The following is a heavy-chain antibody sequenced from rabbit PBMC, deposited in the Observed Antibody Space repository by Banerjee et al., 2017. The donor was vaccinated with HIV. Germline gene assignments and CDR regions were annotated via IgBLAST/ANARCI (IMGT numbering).Heavy chain of an antibody. J-gene: IGHJ4*01. D-gene: IGHD4-2*01. Sequence: QSLEESGGDLVKPGASLTLTCTASGFSFSSGYDMCWVRQAPGKGLEWIACIYARSSGSTYYASWAKGRFTISKTSSPTVTLQMTRLTAADTATYFCARGTGGAGDGLNLWGPGTLVTVS. V-gene: IGHV1S40*01. CDR3: ARGTGGAGDGLNL. CDR2: IYARSSGST. CDR1: GFSFSSGYD.